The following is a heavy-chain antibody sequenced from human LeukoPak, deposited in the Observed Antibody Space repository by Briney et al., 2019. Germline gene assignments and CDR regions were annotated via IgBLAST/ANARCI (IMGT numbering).Heavy chain of an antibody. CDR2: ISSSSSYI. D-gene: IGHD3-10*01. CDR1: GFTFSSYR. J-gene: IGHJ4*02. Sequence: GGSLRLSCAASGFTFSSYRMNWVRQAPGKGLEWVSSISSSSSYIYYADSVKGRFTISRDNAKNSLFLHMNSLRAEDTAVYYCAKALGPTMLRGVLHYWGQGTLVTVSS. CDR3: AKALGPTMLRGVLHY. V-gene: IGHV3-21*01.